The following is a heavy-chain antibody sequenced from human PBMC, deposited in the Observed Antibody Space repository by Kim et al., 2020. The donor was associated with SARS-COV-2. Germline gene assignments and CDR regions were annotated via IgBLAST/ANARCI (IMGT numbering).Heavy chain of an antibody. CDR1: GGSFSGYY. CDR3: ARGWRRRVPAAKGYYYYMDV. J-gene: IGHJ6*03. CDR2: INHSGST. D-gene: IGHD2-2*01. Sequence: SETLSLTCAVYGGSFSGYYWSWIRQPPGKGLEWIGEINHSGSTNYNPSLKSRVTISVDTSKNQFSLKLSSVTAADTAVYYCARGWRRRVPAAKGYYYYMDVWGKGTTVTVSS. V-gene: IGHV4-34*01.